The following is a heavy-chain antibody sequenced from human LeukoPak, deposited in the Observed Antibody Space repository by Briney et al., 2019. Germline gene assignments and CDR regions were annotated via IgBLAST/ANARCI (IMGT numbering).Heavy chain of an antibody. D-gene: IGHD6-13*01. CDR3: ARDSAGNDY. V-gene: IGHV3-7*01. J-gene: IGHJ4*02. CDR2: IKQDGSEK. Sequence: PGGSLRLSCEASGFTFSTYWMSWVRQAPGKGLEWVANIKQDGSEKYYVDSVKGRFIISRDNAKNSLYLQMNSLRAEDTAMYYCARDSAGNDYWGQGTLVTVSS. CDR1: GFTFSTYW.